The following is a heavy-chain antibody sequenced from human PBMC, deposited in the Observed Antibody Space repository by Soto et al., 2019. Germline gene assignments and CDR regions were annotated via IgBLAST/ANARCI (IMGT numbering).Heavy chain of an antibody. Sequence: PGGSLRLSCAASGFTVSSKYMSWVRQAQGKGLEWVSLIQSGGPTYYADSVKGRFTISRDTSENTLHLQMDSLRAEDTAVYYCARDDVLCVVSDWEAIDMDICGKETALTISS. D-gene: IGHD2-21*01. V-gene: IGHV3-66*01. CDR1: GFTVSSKY. CDR2: IQSGGPT. CDR3: ARDDVLCVVSDWEAIDMDI. J-gene: IGHJ6*03.